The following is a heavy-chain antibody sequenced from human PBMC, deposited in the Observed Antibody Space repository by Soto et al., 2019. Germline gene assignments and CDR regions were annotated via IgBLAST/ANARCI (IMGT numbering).Heavy chain of an antibody. V-gene: IGHV4-30-4*01. CDR1: GGSISSDDYY. CDR3: ARDLDGLHDDTSGPFPRPG. D-gene: IGHD3-22*01. J-gene: IGHJ1*01. CDR2: IHSSGSI. Sequence: PSETLSLTCTVSGGSISSDDYYWSWIRQAPGRGLEWIGYIHSSGSIYYNPSLKSRAKMSIDTAGNQFSLKVSSVTVADTAVYYCARDLDGLHDDTSGPFPRPGWGQGTLVTSPQ.